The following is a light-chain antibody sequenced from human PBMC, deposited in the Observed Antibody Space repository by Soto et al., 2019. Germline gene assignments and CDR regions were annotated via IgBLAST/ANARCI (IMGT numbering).Light chain of an antibody. CDR2: GAS. V-gene: IGKV3-15*01. CDR3: QQYIYWPWT. J-gene: IGKJ1*01. Sequence: EVVLTQSPGTLSLSPGERATLSCRASQSVSSSYLAWYQQKPGQAPRLLIYGASTRATGIPARFSGSGSGTEFTPTISSLQSEDFAVYYCQQYIYWPWTFGQGTKVGI. CDR1: QSVSSSY.